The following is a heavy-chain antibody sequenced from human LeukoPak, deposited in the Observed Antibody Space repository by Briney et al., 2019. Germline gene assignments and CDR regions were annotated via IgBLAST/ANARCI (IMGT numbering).Heavy chain of an antibody. J-gene: IGHJ5*02. CDR1: GGSFSGYY. CDR3: ARGRKIVVGWFDP. D-gene: IGHD3-22*01. CDR2: INHSGST. Sequence: SETLSLTCAVYGGSFSGYYWSWIRQPPGKGLEWIGEINHSGSTNYNPSLKSRVTISVDTSKNQFSLKLSSVTAADTAVYYCARGRKIVVGWFDPRGQGTLVTVSS. V-gene: IGHV4-34*01.